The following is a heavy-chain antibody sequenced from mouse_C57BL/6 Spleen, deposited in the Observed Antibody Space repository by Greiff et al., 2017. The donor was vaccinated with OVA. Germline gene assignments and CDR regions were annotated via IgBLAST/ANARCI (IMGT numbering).Heavy chain of an antibody. CDR1: GYTFAGYW. J-gene: IGHJ4*01. V-gene: IGHV1-9*01. Sequence: QVQLQQSGAELMKPGASVKLSCKATGYTFAGYWIEWVKQRPGHGLEWIGEILPGSGSTNYNEKFKGKATFTADTSSNTAYMQLSSLTTEDSAIYYCARGGGYYGNYRDYYAMDYWGQGTSVTVSS. CDR2: ILPGSGST. CDR3: ARGGGYYGNYRDYYAMDY. D-gene: IGHD2-1*01.